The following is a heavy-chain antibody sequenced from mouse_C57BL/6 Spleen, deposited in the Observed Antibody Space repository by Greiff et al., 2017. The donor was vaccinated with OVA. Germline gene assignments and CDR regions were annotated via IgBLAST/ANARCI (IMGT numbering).Heavy chain of an antibody. D-gene: IGHD1-1*01. V-gene: IGHV1-82*01. CDR3: ARLIYYYGSNYFDY. CDR1: GYAFSSSW. J-gene: IGHJ2*01. Sequence: VQLQQSGPELVKPGASVKISCKASGYAFSSSWMNWVKQRPGKGLEWIGRIYPGDGDTNYNGKFKGKATLTADKSSSTAYMQLSSLTSEDSAVYYCARLIYYYGSNYFDYWGQGTTLTVSS. CDR2: IYPGDGDT.